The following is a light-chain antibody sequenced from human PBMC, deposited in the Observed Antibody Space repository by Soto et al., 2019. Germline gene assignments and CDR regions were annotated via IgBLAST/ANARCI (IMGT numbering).Light chain of an antibody. J-gene: IGKJ4*01. CDR1: QSLSSS. Sequence: DIQMTQSPSSLSASVGYRVTITCRASQSLSSSLNWYQQNPGKAPKLLIYAASSLQTGVPPRFSRSRSATDFTVTISSLHPEGFVSYYGHQSYSTPLTFGGGTQMEIQ. CDR2: AAS. CDR3: HQSYSTPLT. V-gene: IGKV1-39*01.